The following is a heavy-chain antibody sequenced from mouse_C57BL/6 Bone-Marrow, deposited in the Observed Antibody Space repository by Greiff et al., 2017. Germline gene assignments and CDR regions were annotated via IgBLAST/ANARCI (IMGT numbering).Heavy chain of an antibody. CDR2: IGPENGDT. J-gene: IGHJ4*01. D-gene: IGHD2-2*01. Sequence: EVQLQQSGAELVRPGASVKLSCTASGFNFKDDYMHWVKQRPEQGLEWIGWIGPENGDTEYASKFQGKATITADTSTNTTYLQLSSLTAEDTAVYYGTTWWLRSYAMDYWGQGTSVTVSS. CDR3: TTWWLRSYAMDY. V-gene: IGHV14-4*01. CDR1: GFNFKDDY.